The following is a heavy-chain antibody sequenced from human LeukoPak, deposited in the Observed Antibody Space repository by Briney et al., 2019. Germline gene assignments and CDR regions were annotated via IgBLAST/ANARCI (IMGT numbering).Heavy chain of an antibody. Sequence: ASVKVSCKASGYTFNSYDINWVRQATGQGLEWMGWMNPNSGNTGYAQKFQGRVTMTRNTSISTAYMGLSSLRSEDTAVYYCARAPSARPQVYYYYMDVWGKGTTVTVSS. CDR3: ARAPSARPQVYYYYMDV. J-gene: IGHJ6*03. CDR2: MNPNSGNT. D-gene: IGHD6-25*01. V-gene: IGHV1-8*01. CDR1: GYTFNSYD.